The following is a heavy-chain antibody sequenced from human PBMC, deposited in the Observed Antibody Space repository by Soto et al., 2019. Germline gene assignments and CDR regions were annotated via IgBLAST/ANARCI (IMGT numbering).Heavy chain of an antibody. V-gene: IGHV3-23*01. D-gene: IGHD1-1*01. CDR1: GFTFNRFA. CDR2: ISGSGGST. CDR3: AKVYTTSWYFDL. J-gene: IGHJ2*01. Sequence: EVQLLESGGGLVQPGGSLRLSCAASGFTFNRFAMSWVRQAPGKGLEWVSGISGSGGSTYYADSVKGRFTISRDNSKNTLSLQMNSLRAEDTAVYYCAKVYTTSWYFDLWGRGTLVTVSS.